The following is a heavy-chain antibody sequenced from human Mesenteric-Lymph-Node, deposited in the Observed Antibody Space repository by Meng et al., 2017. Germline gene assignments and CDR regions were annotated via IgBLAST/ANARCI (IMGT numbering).Heavy chain of an antibody. J-gene: IGHJ5*02. CDR3: VREATKAYYDILTGNWFDP. V-gene: IGHV1-69*04. CDR1: GGTFSSYT. CDR2: IIPILGIA. Sequence: SVKVSCKASGGTFSSYTISWVRQAPGQGLEWMGRIIPILGIANYAQKFQGRVTITADKSTSTAYMELSSLRSEDTAVYYCVREATKAYYDILTGNWFDPWGQGTLVTVSS. D-gene: IGHD3-9*01.